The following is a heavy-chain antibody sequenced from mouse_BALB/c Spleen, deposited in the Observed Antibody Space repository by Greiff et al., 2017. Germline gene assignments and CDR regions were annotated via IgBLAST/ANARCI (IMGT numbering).Heavy chain of an antibody. CDR3: ARYDGAMDY. V-gene: IGHV14-3*02. J-gene: IGHJ4*01. CDR1: GFNFNDSY. CDR2: IDRANGNT. D-gene: IGHD2-12*01. Sequence: EVQLQQSGAELVKPGASVKLSCTASGFNFNDSYMHWVKQRPEQGLEWIGRIDRANGNTKYAPKFQGQATITADTSSNTAYLQLSSLTIEDTAVNDWARYDGAMDYWGQGTSVTVSS.